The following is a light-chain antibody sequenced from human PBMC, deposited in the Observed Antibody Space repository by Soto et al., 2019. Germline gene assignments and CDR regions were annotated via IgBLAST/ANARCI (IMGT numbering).Light chain of an antibody. Sequence: DIPMTQSPSTLSASVGDRVTITCRASQSISSRLAWYQQKPGKTPKLLIYEASSLENGVPSRFSGSGSGTEFTLTISSLQPDDFATYYCQQYNSYSTFGQGTKVEIK. CDR3: QQYNSYST. CDR2: EAS. V-gene: IGKV1-5*03. J-gene: IGKJ1*01. CDR1: QSISSR.